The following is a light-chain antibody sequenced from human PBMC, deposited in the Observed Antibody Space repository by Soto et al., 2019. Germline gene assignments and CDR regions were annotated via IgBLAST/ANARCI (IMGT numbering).Light chain of an antibody. Sequence: AIQMTQSPSSLSASVGDRVTITCRASQGIRNDLDWFQQKPGKAPKLLIYAASNLQSGVPARFSGSGSGTDFTLTISSLQPEDFATYYCQQRSNWPPEFTFGQGTRVEIK. CDR1: QGIRND. V-gene: IGKV1-6*01. J-gene: IGKJ2*01. CDR2: AAS. CDR3: QQRSNWPPEFT.